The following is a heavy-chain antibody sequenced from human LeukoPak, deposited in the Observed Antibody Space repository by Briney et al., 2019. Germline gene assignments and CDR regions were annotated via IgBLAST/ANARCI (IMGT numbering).Heavy chain of an antibody. D-gene: IGHD3-16*02. CDR3: ARGQRYDYVWGSYRTYYFDY. V-gene: IGHV4-34*01. Sequence: SETLSLTCAVCGGSFSGYYWIWIRQPPGKGLEWIGEINHSGTTNYNPSLHSRVTISVDTSKNQFSLKLSSVTAAATAVYYCARGQRYDYVWGSYRTYYFDYWGQGTLVTVSS. J-gene: IGHJ4*02. CDR2: INHSGTT. CDR1: GGSFSGYY.